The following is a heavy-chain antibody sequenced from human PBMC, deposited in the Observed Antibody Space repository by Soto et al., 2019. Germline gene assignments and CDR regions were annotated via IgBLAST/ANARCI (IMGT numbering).Heavy chain of an antibody. D-gene: IGHD2-2*01. CDR2: VSDSGGTT. CDR1: GFTFSSYS. Sequence: PGGALRLSCADSGFTFSSYSMSLVRHAPGRVLDWVSAVSDSGGTTYYADSVKGLFTISRDNVKNTLYLQMDSLRAEDTALYYCARLSLGYCSSSSCPNWFDPWGLGTLVTVSS. V-gene: IGHV3-23*01. J-gene: IGHJ5*02. CDR3: ARLSLGYCSSSSCPNWFDP.